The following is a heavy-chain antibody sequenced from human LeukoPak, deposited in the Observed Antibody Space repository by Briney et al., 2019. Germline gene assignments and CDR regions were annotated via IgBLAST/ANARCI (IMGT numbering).Heavy chain of an antibody. CDR2: INTDGSST. D-gene: IGHD6-19*01. CDR1: GFTFSSYW. V-gene: IGHV3-74*01. CDR3: ARDGRAGSLFAC. J-gene: IGHJ4*02. Sequence: GGSLRLSCAASGFTFSSYWMHWVRQAPGKGLVWVSRINTDGSSTSYADSVKGRFTISRDNVKNTLYLQMNSLRAEDTAIYYCARDGRAGSLFACWGQGTLVTVSS.